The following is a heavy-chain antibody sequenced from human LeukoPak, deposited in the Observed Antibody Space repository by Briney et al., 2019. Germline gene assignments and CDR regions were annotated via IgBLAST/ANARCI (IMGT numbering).Heavy chain of an antibody. CDR2: ISGSGGST. CDR3: AKDQDIVVVPAAMGTFDY. CDR1: GFTFSSYA. V-gene: IGHV3-23*01. Sequence: PGGSLRLSCAASGFTFSSYAMSWVRQAPGKGLKWVSAISGSGGSTYYADSVKGRFTISRDNSKNTLYLQMNSLRAEDTAVYYCAKDQDIVVVPAAMGTFDYWGQGTLVTVSS. J-gene: IGHJ4*02. D-gene: IGHD2-2*01.